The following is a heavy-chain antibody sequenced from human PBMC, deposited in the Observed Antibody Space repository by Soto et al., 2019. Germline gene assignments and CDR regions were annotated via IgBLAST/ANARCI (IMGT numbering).Heavy chain of an antibody. CDR1: GFTFSSYG. J-gene: IGHJ5*02. V-gene: IGHV3-33*01. CDR3: ARETPGMGSSGWTNGFDP. CDR2: IWYDGSNK. Sequence: PGGSLRLSCAASGFTFSSYGMHWVRQAPGKGLEWVAVIWYDGSNKYYADSVKGRFTISRDNSKNTLYLQMNSLRAEDTAVYYCARETPGMGSSGWTNGFDPWGQGTLVTVSS. D-gene: IGHD6-19*01.